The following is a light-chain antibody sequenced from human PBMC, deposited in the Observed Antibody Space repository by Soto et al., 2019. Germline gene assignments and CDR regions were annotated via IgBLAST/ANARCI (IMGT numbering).Light chain of an antibody. CDR1: SGSIASNY. Sequence: NFMLTQPHSVSESPGKTVTISCTRSSGSIASNYVQWYQQRPGSAPTTVIYEDNQKPSGVHDRFSGSIDSSSNSASLTISGIKTEDEADYYCQSYDSSNHAVFGGGTQLTVL. CDR3: QSYDSSNHAV. CDR2: EDN. J-gene: IGLJ7*01. V-gene: IGLV6-57*03.